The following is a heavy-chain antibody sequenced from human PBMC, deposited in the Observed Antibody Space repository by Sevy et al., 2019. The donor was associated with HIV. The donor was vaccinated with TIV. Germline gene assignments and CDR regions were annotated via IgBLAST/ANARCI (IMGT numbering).Heavy chain of an antibody. CDR3: ARNHYYYYYYMDV. Sequence: GGSLRLSCAASGFTFSSYSMNWVRQAPGKGLEWVSYISSSSSSTIYYADSVKGRFTISRDNAKNSLYLQMNSLRDEETAVYYCARNHYYYYYYMDVWGKGTTVTVSS. CDR1: GFTFSSYS. CDR2: ISSSSSSTI. J-gene: IGHJ6*03. V-gene: IGHV3-48*02.